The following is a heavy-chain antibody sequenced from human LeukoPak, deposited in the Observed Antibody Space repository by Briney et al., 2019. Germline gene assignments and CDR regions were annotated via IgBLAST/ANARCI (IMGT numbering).Heavy chain of an antibody. J-gene: IGHJ3*02. V-gene: IGHV3-9*01. CDR3: AKDIINYYDSSGYDAFDI. Sequence: GGSLRLSCAASGFTFDDYAMHWVRQAPGKGLEWVSGISWNSGSIGYADSVKGRFTISRDNAKNSLYLQMNSLRAEDTALYYCAKDIINYYDSSGYDAFDIWGQGTMVTVSS. CDR2: ISWNSGSI. CDR1: GFTFDDYA. D-gene: IGHD3-22*01.